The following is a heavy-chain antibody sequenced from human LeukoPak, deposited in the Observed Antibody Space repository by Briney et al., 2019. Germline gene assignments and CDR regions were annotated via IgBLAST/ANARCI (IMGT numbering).Heavy chain of an antibody. D-gene: IGHD3-3*01. J-gene: IGHJ4*02. CDR3: ARNPQWATIFTPSDY. Sequence: PGGSLRLSCAASGFTFSDYYMSWIRQAPGKGLEWVSYISSSGSTIYYADSVKGRFTISRDNAKNSLYLQMNSLRAEDTAVYYCARNPQWATIFTPSDYWGQGTLVTVSS. CDR2: ISSSGSTI. V-gene: IGHV3-11*04. CDR1: GFTFSDYY.